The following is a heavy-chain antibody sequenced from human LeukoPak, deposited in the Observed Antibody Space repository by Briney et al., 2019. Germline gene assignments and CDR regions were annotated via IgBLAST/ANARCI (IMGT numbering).Heavy chain of an antibody. Sequence: GSLRLSCAASGFTFSSYAMHWVRQAPGKGLEYVSAISSNGGSTYYANSVKGRFTISRDNSKNTLYLQMGSLRAEDMAVYYCARANPTDAFDIWGQGTMVTVSS. CDR1: GFTFSSYA. J-gene: IGHJ3*02. V-gene: IGHV3-64*01. CDR2: ISSNGGST. CDR3: ARANPTDAFDI.